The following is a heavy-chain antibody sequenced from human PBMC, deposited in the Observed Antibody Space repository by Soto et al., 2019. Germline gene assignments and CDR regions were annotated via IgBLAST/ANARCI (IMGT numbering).Heavy chain of an antibody. CDR3: ARDGSFESFDY. V-gene: IGHV3-7*01. CDR2: IKEDGSEK. J-gene: IGHJ4*02. Sequence: GGSLRLSCAASGFTFSSYWMSWVRQAPGKGLEWVASIKEDGSEKSYVDSVKGRFTISRDNAKNSMYLQMNSLRAEDTAVYYCARDGSFESFDYWGPGNLVTVPQ. D-gene: IGHD1-1*01. CDR1: GFTFSSYW.